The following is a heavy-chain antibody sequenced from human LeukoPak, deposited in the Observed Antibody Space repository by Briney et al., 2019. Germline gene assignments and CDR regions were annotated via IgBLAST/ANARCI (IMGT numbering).Heavy chain of an antibody. J-gene: IGHJ4*02. CDR2: ISSSGSTI. CDR1: GFTFSSYE. D-gene: IGHD3-10*01. CDR3: ARADYGSGSPPFDY. V-gene: IGHV3-48*03. Sequence: QPRGSLRLSCPASGFTFSSYEMTWVRQAPGKGLEWVSYISSSGSTIYYADAVKGRFTISRDNAKNSLYLQMNSLRAEDTAVYYCARADYGSGSPPFDYWGQGTLVTVSS.